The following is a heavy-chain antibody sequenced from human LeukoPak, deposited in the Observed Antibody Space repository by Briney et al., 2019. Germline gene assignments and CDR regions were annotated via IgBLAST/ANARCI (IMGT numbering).Heavy chain of an antibody. CDR2: ITTSSSYI. D-gene: IGHD1-1*01. CDR3: ARAEVTTARSYYYYYMDV. J-gene: IGHJ6*03. Sequence: SGGSLRLSCSAAGFSFTSYAMNWVRQAPGKGLEWVSSITTSSSYIYYADSVRGRFSVSRDNAKNSLYLEMNSLRAEDTAVYYCARAEVTTARSYYYYYMDVWGKGTTVTVSS. CDR1: GFSFTSYA. V-gene: IGHV3-21*06.